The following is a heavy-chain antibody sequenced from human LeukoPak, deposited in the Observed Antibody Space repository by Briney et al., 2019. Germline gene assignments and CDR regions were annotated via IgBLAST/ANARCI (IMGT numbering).Heavy chain of an antibody. CDR2: IRSKAYGGTT. Sequence: PGGSLRLSCTASGFTFADYAMSWVRQAPGKGLEWVGFIRSKAYGGTTEYAASVKGRFTISRDDSKSIAYLQMNSLKTEDTAVYYCTRSYGSGASTSIDYWGHGPLVTVSS. V-gene: IGHV3-49*04. J-gene: IGHJ4*01. D-gene: IGHD3-10*01. CDR3: TRSYGSGASTSIDY. CDR1: GFTFADYA.